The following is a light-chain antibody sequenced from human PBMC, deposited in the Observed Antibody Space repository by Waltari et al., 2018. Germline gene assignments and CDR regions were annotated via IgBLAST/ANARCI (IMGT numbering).Light chain of an antibody. J-gene: IGLJ3*02. CDR1: SSDVGAYNY. CDR3: TSYTSSGTLV. CDR2: EVS. V-gene: IGLV2-14*01. Sequence: QSALTQPASVSGSPGQSITISCTGTSSDVGAYNYVSWYQQYPGKAPKLMIYEVSSRPSGLSNRFPGSKSGNTASLTISGLQAEDEADYYCTSYTSSGTLVFGGGTKLTVL.